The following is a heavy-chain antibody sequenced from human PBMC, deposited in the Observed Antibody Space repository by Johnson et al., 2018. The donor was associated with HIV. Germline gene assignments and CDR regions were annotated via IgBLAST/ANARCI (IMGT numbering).Heavy chain of an antibody. J-gene: IGHJ3*02. V-gene: IGHV3-11*01. CDR2: ISSRGSTI. Sequence: QVQLVESGGGVVRPGGSLRLSCTASGFTFDDYGMSWVRQAPGKGLEWVSYISSRGSTIYYADSVKGRLTISRDNAKNSLYLQMNSLRAEDTAVYYCARGGIRGYSYGPGAFDIWGQGTMVTVSS. CDR1: GFTFDDYG. D-gene: IGHD5-18*01. CDR3: ARGGIRGYSYGPGAFDI.